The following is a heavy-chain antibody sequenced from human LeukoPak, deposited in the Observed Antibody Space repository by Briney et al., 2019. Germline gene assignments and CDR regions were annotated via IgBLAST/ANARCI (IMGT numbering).Heavy chain of an antibody. CDR1: GYTFTSYD. CDR3: ARVGYSSGWYRFDY. J-gene: IGHJ4*02. Sequence: ASVKVSCKASGYTFTSYDINWVRQAAGQGLEWMGWMNPNSGNTGYAQKFQGRVTMTRNTSISTAYMELSSLRSEDTAVYYCARVGYSSGWYRFDYWGQGTLVTVSS. CDR2: MNPNSGNT. D-gene: IGHD6-19*01. V-gene: IGHV1-8*01.